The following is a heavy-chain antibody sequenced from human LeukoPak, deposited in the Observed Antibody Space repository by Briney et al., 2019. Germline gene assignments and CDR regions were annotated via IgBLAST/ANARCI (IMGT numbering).Heavy chain of an antibody. Sequence: PGGSLRLSCAASGFTFSTYAMSWVRQAPGKGLEWVSSISDSGSSRYYADSVKGRFTISRDNSKNTLYLQMNSLRAEDTAIYYCAKPSYYDSSAYAFDIWGQGTMVTVSS. CDR3: AKPSYYDSSAYAFDI. CDR1: GFTFSTYA. J-gene: IGHJ3*02. D-gene: IGHD3-22*01. CDR2: ISDSGSSR. V-gene: IGHV3-23*01.